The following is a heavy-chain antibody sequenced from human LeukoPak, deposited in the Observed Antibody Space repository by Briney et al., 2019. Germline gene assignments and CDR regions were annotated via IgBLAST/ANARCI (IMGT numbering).Heavy chain of an antibody. J-gene: IGHJ4*02. Sequence: ASVKVSCKASGYTFTGYYMHWVRQAPGQGLEWMGWINPNSGGTNYAQKFQGRVTMTRDTSISTANMELSRLRSDDTAVYYCARELLKSSLQYYYGSGSSGYWGQGTLVTVSS. CDR2: INPNSGGT. D-gene: IGHD3-10*01. V-gene: IGHV1-2*02. CDR1: GYTFTGYY. CDR3: ARELLKSSLQYYYGSGSSGY.